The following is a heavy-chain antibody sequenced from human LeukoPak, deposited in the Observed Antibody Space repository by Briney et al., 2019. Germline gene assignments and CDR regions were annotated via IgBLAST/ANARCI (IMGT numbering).Heavy chain of an antibody. CDR2: ISAYNGNT. V-gene: IGHV1-18*01. CDR3: ARGSYPDCTNGVCPFDY. J-gene: IGHJ4*02. Sequence: VASVKVSCKASGYTFTSYGISWVRQAPGQGPEWMGWISAYNGNTNYAQKLQGRVTMTTDTSTSTAYMELRRLRSDDTAVYYCARGSYPDCTNGVCPFDYWGQGTLVTVSS. D-gene: IGHD2-8*01. CDR1: GYTFTSYG.